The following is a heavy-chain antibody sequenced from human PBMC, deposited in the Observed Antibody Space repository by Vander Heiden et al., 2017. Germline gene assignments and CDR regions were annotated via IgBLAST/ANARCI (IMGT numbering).Heavy chain of an antibody. CDR1: GFTFDDYA. D-gene: IGHD6-19*01. V-gene: IGHV3-9*01. CDR3: AGIAVAGTLDFDY. CDR2: ISWNGGSI. J-gene: IGHJ4*02. Sequence: EVQLVESGGGLVQPGRSLRLSCAASGFTFDDYAMHWVRQAPGKGLEWVSGISWNGGSIGYADSVKGRFTISRDNAKNSLYLQMNSLRAEDTALYYCAGIAVAGTLDFDYWGQGTLVTVSS.